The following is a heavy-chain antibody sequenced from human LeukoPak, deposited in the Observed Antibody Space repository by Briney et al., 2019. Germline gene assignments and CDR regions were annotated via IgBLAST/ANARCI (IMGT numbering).Heavy chain of an antibody. Sequence: PGGSLRLSCAASGFTISSYGMHWVRQAPGKGLEWVAVISYDGSNKYYADSVKGRFTISRDNSKNTLYLQMNSLGAEDTAVYYCAKVFSHIVVVTASRGAFDIWGQGTMVTVSS. J-gene: IGHJ3*02. CDR2: ISYDGSNK. V-gene: IGHV3-30*18. CDR3: AKVFSHIVVVTASRGAFDI. CDR1: GFTISSYG. D-gene: IGHD2-21*02.